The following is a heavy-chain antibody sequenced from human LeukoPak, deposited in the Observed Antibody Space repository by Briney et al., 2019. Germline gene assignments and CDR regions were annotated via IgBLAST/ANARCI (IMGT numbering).Heavy chain of an antibody. J-gene: IGHJ4*02. D-gene: IGHD6-6*01. CDR2: IYTSGST. CDR1: GGSISSYH. V-gene: IGHV4-4*07. CDR3: ARSYSSSSPFDY. Sequence: SETLSLTCTVSGGSISSYHWSCIPQPAGKALEWIGRIYTSGSTNYNPSLKSRVTMSVDTSKNQFSLKLSSVTAADTAVYYCARSYSSSSPFDYWGQGTLVTVSS.